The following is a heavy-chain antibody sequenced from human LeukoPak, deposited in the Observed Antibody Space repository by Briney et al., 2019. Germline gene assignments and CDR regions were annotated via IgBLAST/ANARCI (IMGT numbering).Heavy chain of an antibody. CDR2: ISGSGGST. CDR1: GFTFSSYA. Sequence: GGSLRLSCAASGFTFSSYAMSWVRQAPGKGLEWVSAISGSGGSTYYADSVKGRFTISRDNSKNTLYLQMNSLRAEDTAVYYCAKDARKLNYDILTGYYLGPYDAFDIWGQGTMVTASS. V-gene: IGHV3-23*01. CDR3: AKDARKLNYDILTGYYLGPYDAFDI. J-gene: IGHJ3*02. D-gene: IGHD3-9*01.